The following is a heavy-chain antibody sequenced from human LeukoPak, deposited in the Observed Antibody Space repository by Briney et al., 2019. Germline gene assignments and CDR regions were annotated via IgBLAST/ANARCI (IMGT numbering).Heavy chain of an antibody. CDR2: IYYSGST. V-gene: IGHV4-31*03. CDR3: ARVNYWLLDY. J-gene: IGHJ4*02. Sequence: SETLSLTCTVSGGSISSGGYYWSWIRQHPGKGLEWIGYIYYSGSTYYNPSLKSRVTISVDTSKNQFSLKLCSVTAADTAVYYCARVNYWLLDYWGQGTLVTVSS. CDR1: GGSISSGGYY. D-gene: IGHD1-7*01.